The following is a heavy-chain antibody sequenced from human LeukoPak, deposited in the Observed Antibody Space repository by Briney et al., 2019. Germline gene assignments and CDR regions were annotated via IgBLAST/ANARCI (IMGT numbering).Heavy chain of an antibody. J-gene: IGHJ3*01. Sequence: GGSLRLSCAASGFSFSNYWMSWVRQAPGEGLEWVANIKQDGGEKYYVDSVKGRFTISRDNAKSSLYLQMNSLRAEDTALYYCARGWGDCGRVSCYTGGDVFDLWGQGTMVTVSS. CDR1: GFSFSNYW. D-gene: IGHD2-2*02. V-gene: IGHV3-7*01. CDR2: IKQDGGEK. CDR3: ARGWGDCGRVSCYTGGDVFDL.